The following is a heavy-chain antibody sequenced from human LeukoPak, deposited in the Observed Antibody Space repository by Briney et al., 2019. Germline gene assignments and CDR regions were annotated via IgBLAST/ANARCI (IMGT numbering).Heavy chain of an antibody. CDR3: ARCKDYYVSGSYYKTFDY. Sequence: SETLSLTCTVSGGSISSSTDYWGWIRQPPGKGLEWIGSIPYSGSTYYNPSLKSRLTISVDTSKNQFSLKLSSVTAADTAVYYCARCKDYYVSGSYYKTFDYWGQGTLVTVSS. J-gene: IGHJ4*02. D-gene: IGHD3-10*01. CDR1: GGSISSSTDY. V-gene: IGHV4-39*07. CDR2: IPYSGST.